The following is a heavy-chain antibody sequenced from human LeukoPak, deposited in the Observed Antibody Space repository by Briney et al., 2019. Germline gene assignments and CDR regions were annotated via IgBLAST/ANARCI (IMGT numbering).Heavy chain of an antibody. CDR2: ISGSGGST. D-gene: IGHD6-13*01. J-gene: IGHJ4*02. V-gene: IGHV3-23*01. Sequence: GGSLRLSCAASGFTFSSYAMSWVRQAPGKGLEWVSAISGSGGSTYYADSVKGRSTISRDNSKNTLYLQMNSLRAEDTAVYYCAKGKRAAAGTSPFDYWGQGTLVTVSS. CDR3: AKGKRAAAGTSPFDY. CDR1: GFTFSSYA.